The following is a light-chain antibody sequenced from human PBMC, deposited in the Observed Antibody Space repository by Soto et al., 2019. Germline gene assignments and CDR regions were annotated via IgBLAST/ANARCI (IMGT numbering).Light chain of an antibody. CDR3: QQYTTWT. J-gene: IGKJ1*01. Sequence: EIVLTPSPGTLSLSPGETATLSCRASQTVTSNYLGWYQQRPGQAPRPLIYGASTRATGIPARFSGSGSGTEFTLTISSLQSEDFAVYYCQQYTTWTFGQGTKVDIK. V-gene: IGKV3-15*01. CDR1: QTVTSN. CDR2: GAS.